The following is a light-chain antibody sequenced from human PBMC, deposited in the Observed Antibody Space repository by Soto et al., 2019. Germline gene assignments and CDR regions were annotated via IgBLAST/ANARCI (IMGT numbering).Light chain of an antibody. CDR1: QTVSGSY. CDR2: GAT. J-gene: IGKJ3*01. CDR3: QQYGSSPFT. V-gene: IGKV3-20*01. Sequence: EIVLTQSPGTLSLSPGERATLSCGASQTVSGSYLAWYQQKPGQAPRLLIHGATNRATGIPDRFSASRSGTDFSLTISRLEPEDSAVYYCQQYGSSPFTFGPGTKVDIK.